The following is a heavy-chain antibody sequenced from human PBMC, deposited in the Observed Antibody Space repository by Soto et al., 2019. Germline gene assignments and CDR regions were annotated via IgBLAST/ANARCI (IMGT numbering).Heavy chain of an antibody. CDR1: GGTFSSYA. CDR3: ARSSSSRTYYYYYYGMDV. D-gene: IGHD6-13*01. V-gene: IGHV1-69*13. CDR2: IIPIFGTA. J-gene: IGHJ6*02. Sequence: ASVKVSCKASGGTFSSYAISWVRQAPGQGLEWMGGIIPIFGTANYAQKFQGRVTITADESTSTAYMELSSLRSEDTAVYYCARSSSSRTYYYYYYGMDVWGQGTTVTVSS.